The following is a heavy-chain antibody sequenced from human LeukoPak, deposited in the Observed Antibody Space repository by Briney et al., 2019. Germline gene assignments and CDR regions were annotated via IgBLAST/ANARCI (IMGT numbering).Heavy chain of an antibody. CDR3: YSMIVVEIRVINDY. Sequence: PGGSLRLSCAASGFTFSSYWMTWVRQAPGKGLEWVANINQDGREKYYVGSVKGRFSISRDNAKNSLYLQMNSLRAEDTAVYYCYSMIVVEIRVINDYWGQGTLVPSPQ. D-gene: IGHD3-22*01. CDR1: GFTFSSYW. V-gene: IGHV3-7*02. CDR2: INQDGREK. J-gene: IGHJ4*02.